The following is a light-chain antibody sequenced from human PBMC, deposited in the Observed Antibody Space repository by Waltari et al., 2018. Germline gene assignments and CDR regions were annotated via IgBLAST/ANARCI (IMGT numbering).Light chain of an antibody. CDR2: GAS. V-gene: IGKV3-15*01. CDR1: QRGSSN. Sequence: ELVMTQSPATLSVSPGERATLSCRASQRGSSNLAWYQQKPGQAPRLLIYGASTRATGIPARFSGSGSGTEFTLTISSMQSEDFAVYYCQQYNNWPPYTFGQGTKLEIK. J-gene: IGKJ2*01. CDR3: QQYNNWPPYT.